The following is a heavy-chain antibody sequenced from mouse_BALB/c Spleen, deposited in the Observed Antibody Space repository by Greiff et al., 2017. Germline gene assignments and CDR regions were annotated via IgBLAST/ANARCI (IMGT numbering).Heavy chain of an antibody. J-gene: IGHJ2*01. CDR1: GFTFTDYY. CDR2: IRNKANGYTT. D-gene: IGHD2-14*01. V-gene: IGHV7-3*02. CDR3: ARDDRCDY. Sequence: EVKLLESGGGLVQPGGSLRLSCATSGFTFTDYYMSWVRQPPGKALEWLGFIRNKANGYTTEYSASVKGRFTISRDNSQSILYLQINTLRAEDSATYSCARDDRCDYWGQGTTLTVSS.